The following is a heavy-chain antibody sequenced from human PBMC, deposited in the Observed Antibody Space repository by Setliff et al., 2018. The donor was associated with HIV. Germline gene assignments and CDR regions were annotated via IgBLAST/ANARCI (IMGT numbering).Heavy chain of an antibody. Sequence: GGSLRLSCAASGFSFSSHWMSWVRQAPGKGLEWVSAISDNGGSTYYADSMEGRFTISRDNSKNTLYLQLSGLRAEDTAVYYCASIYTAGTELLTDYWGQGTLVTVSS. CDR1: GFSFSSHW. D-gene: IGHD6-19*01. CDR3: ASIYTAGTELLTDY. V-gene: IGHV3-23*01. CDR2: ISDNGGST. J-gene: IGHJ4*01.